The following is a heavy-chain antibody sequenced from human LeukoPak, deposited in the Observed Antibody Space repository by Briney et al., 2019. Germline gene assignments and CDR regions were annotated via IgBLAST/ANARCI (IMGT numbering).Heavy chain of an antibody. D-gene: IGHD6-19*01. CDR1: GFTFSSYE. V-gene: IGHV3-48*03. CDR2: ISSSGSTI. J-gene: IGHJ4*02. CDR3: AKDSSGWYSSFDY. Sequence: GGSLRLSCAASGFTFSSYEMNWVRQAPGKGLEWVSYISSSGSTIYYADSVKGRFTISRDNSRNTLYLQTNSLRAEDTAVYYCAKDSSGWYSSFDYWGQGTLVTVSS.